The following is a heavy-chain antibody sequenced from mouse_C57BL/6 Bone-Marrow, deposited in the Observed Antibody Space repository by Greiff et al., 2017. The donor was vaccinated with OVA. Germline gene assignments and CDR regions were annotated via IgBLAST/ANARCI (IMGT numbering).Heavy chain of an antibody. CDR3: ARDRNYYGSERGFAY. Sequence: EVLLVESGGGLVKPGGSLKLSCAASGFTFSSYAMSWVRQTPEKRLEWVATISDGGSYTYYPDNVKGRFTISRDNAKNNLYLQMSHLKSEDTAMYCCARDRNYYGSERGFAYWGQGTLVTVSA. V-gene: IGHV5-4*01. CDR1: GFTFSSYA. D-gene: IGHD1-1*01. CDR2: ISDGGSYT. J-gene: IGHJ3*01.